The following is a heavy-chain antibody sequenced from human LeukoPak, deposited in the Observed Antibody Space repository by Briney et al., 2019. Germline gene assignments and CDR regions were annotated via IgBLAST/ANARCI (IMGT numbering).Heavy chain of an antibody. CDR3: LALTTVTTGDDAFDI. J-gene: IGHJ3*02. CDR1: GFPFSSHG. D-gene: IGHD4-17*01. CDR2: ISSSSSYI. Sequence: GGSLRLSCAGSGFPFSSHGMNWVRQAPGKGLEWVSSISSSSSYIYYADSVKGRFTISRDNAKNSLYLQMNSLRAEDTAVYYCLALTTVTTGDDAFDIWGQGTMVTVSP. V-gene: IGHV3-21*01.